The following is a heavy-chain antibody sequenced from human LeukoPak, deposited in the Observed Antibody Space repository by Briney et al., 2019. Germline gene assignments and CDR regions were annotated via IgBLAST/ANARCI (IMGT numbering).Heavy chain of an antibody. Sequence: ASVKVSCKASGYTFTSYDINWVRQATGQGLEWMGWMNPNSGNTCYAQKLQGRVTMTRNTSVSTAYMELSSLRSEDTAVYYCASCSGGSCYSAYYYYYGMDVWGQGTTVTVSS. CDR1: GYTFTSYD. D-gene: IGHD2-15*01. J-gene: IGHJ6*02. CDR2: MNPNSGNT. V-gene: IGHV1-8*01. CDR3: ASCSGGSCYSAYYYYYGMDV.